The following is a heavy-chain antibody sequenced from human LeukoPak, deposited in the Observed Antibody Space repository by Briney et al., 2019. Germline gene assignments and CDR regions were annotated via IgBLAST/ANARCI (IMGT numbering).Heavy chain of an antibody. V-gene: IGHV1-8*01. Sequence: GASVKVSCKASGYTFTSYDINWVRQATGQGLEWMAWMNPNSGNTGYAQKFQGRVTMTRNTSISTAYMELSSLRSEDTAVYYCARGSGCSGGSCSYYYFDYWGQGTLVTVSS. CDR2: MNPNSGNT. J-gene: IGHJ4*02. CDR1: GYTFTSYD. CDR3: ARGSGCSGGSCSYYYFDY. D-gene: IGHD2-15*01.